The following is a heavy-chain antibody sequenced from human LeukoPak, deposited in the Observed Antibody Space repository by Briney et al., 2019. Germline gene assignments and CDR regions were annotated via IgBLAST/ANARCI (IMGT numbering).Heavy chain of an antibody. Sequence: GASVKVSCKASGYPFTSYDINWVRQAPGQGLGWMGWMNPNSGNTGYAQKFQGRVTMTRNTSISTAYMELSSLRSEDTAVYYCARERTYYDFWSGYYNYYYGMDVWGQGTTVTVSS. V-gene: IGHV1-8*01. CDR1: GYPFTSYD. CDR3: ARERTYYDFWSGYYNYYYGMDV. D-gene: IGHD3-3*01. CDR2: MNPNSGNT. J-gene: IGHJ6*02.